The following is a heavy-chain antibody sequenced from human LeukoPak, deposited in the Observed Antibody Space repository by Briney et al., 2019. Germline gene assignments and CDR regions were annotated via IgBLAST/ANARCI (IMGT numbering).Heavy chain of an antibody. Sequence: GESLKISCKGSGYSFTSYWIGWVRQMPGKGLEWMGIIYPGDSDTRYSPSFQGQVTISADKSISTAYLQWSSLKASDTAMYYCARLSCSSTSCYGGEIDYWGQGTLVTVSS. V-gene: IGHV5-51*01. CDR3: ARLSCSSTSCYGGEIDY. J-gene: IGHJ4*02. CDR1: GYSFTSYW. D-gene: IGHD2-2*01. CDR2: IYPGDSDT.